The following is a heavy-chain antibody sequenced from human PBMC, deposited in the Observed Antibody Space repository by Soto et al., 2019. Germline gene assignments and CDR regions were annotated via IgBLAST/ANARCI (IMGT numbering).Heavy chain of an antibody. CDR2: INPNDTTT. V-gene: IGHV1-46*01. CDR1: GYPFTSYY. CDR3: ATVLVGVTWGLWFDP. D-gene: IGHD1-26*01. J-gene: IGHJ5*02. Sequence: QVRLVQSGTEVKKPGASVKLSCKASGYPFTSYYMHWVRQAPGHGLEWVGVINPNDTTTKYAQKFQGRVIMTRETPTTTVYMELSGLRSEDTAVYYCATVLVGVTWGLWFDPWGQGTLVTVSS.